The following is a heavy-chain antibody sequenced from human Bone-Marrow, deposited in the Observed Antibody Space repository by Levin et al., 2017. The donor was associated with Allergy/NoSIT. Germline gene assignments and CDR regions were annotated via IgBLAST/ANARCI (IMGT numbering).Heavy chain of an antibody. CDR1: GFTFSSYG. J-gene: IGHJ6*02. CDR3: ARDPPGKYFWHVGMDV. Sequence: GESLKISCAASGFTFSSYGMHWVRQAPGKGLEWVAVIWYDGSNKYYADSVKGRFTISRDNSKNTLYLQMNSLRAEDTAVYYCARDPPGKYFWHVGMDVWGQGTTVTVSS. CDR2: IWYDGSNK. V-gene: IGHV3-33*01. D-gene: IGHD3-3*01.